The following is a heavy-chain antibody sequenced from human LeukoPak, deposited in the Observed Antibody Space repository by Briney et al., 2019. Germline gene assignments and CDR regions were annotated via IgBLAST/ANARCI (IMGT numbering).Heavy chain of an antibody. V-gene: IGHV3-48*02. CDR1: GFTFNSYS. CDR2: ISSSSSTI. J-gene: IGHJ4*02. CDR3: ARDQEGQIGTWAEMDRFDY. D-gene: IGHD1-26*01. Sequence: GGSLRLSCAASGFTFNSYSMSWVRQAPGRGLEWVSYISSSSSTIYYADSVKGRFTISRDNAKNSLYLQMNSLRDEDTAVYYCARDQEGQIGTWAEMDRFDYWGQGTLVTVSS.